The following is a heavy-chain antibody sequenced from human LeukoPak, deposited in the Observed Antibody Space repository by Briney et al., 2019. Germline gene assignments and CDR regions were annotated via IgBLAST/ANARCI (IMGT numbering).Heavy chain of an antibody. CDR2: INPKSGGT. D-gene: IGHD6-19*01. CDR1: GYTFTGYY. J-gene: IGHJ4*02. Sequence: ASVKVSCKASGYTFTGYYMHWVRQAPGQGLEWMGWINPKSGGTNYAQKFQGRVTMTRDTSISTAYMELSGLGSDDTAVYYCARHYTSGWYSDWGQGTLVTVSS. CDR3: ARHYTSGWYSD. V-gene: IGHV1-2*02.